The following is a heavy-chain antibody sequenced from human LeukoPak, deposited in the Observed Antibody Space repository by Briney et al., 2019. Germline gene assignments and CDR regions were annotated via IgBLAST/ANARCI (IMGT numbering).Heavy chain of an antibody. V-gene: IGHV4-4*07. CDR3: ARDDRGFCSGGSCYVY. CDR1: GGSISSYY. CDR2: IYTSGST. D-gene: IGHD2-15*01. Sequence: PSETLSLTCTVSGGSISSYYWTWIRQSAGQGLEWIGRIYTSGSTNYNPSLKSRVTMSVDTSRNQFSLKLSSVTAADTAVYYCARDDRGFCSGGSCYVYWGQGTLVTVSS. J-gene: IGHJ4*02.